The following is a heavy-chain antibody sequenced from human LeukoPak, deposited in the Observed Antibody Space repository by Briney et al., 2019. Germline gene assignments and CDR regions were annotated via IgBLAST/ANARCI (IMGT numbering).Heavy chain of an antibody. D-gene: IGHD5-18*01. V-gene: IGHV4-59*08. CDR2: IYYSGST. Sequence: PSETLSLTCTVSGGSISSYYWSWIRQPPGKGLEWIGYIYYSGSTNYNPSLKSRVTISVDTSKNQFSLKLSSVTAADTAVHYCARHPSGYSYGRDWGQGTLVTVSS. CDR3: ARHPSGYSYGRD. J-gene: IGHJ4*02. CDR1: GGSISSYY.